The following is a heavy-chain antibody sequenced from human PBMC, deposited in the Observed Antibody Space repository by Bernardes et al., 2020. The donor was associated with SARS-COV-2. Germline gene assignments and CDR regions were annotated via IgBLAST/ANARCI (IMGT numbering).Heavy chain of an antibody. D-gene: IGHD6-19*01. Sequence: GGSLRLSCAASGFTFSSYAMSWVRQAPGKGLEWVSGISGSGGSTYYADSVKGRFSISRDNSKNTLYLQMNSLRAEDTAVYYCANGGWSFTFDYWGQGTLVTVSS. CDR3: ANGGWSFTFDY. CDR2: ISGSGGST. CDR1: GFTFSSYA. V-gene: IGHV3-23*01. J-gene: IGHJ4*02.